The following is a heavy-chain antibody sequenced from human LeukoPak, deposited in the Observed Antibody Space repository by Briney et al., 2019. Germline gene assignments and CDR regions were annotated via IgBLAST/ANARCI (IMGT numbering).Heavy chain of an antibody. CDR1: GFTFSSYS. J-gene: IGHJ4*02. CDR2: ISGSGGST. Sequence: GGSLRLSCAASGFTFSSYSMNWVRQAPGKGLEWVSAISGSGGSTYYADSVKGRFTISRDNSKNTLYLQMNSLRAEDTAVYYCAKDPYCSGGSCYPRTFDYWGQGTLVTVSS. CDR3: AKDPYCSGGSCYPRTFDY. V-gene: IGHV3-23*01. D-gene: IGHD2-15*01.